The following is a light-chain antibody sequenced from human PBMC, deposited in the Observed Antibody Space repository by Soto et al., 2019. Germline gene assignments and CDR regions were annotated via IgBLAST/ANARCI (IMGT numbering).Light chain of an antibody. V-gene: IGLV1-40*01. J-gene: IGLJ3*02. CDR1: SSNIGAGYD. CDR2: GNS. Sequence: QSVLTQPPSVSGAPGQRVTISCTGGSSNIGAGYDVHWYQQLPGTAPKLLMYGNSKRPSGVPDRFSGSKSGTSASLAITGLQAEDEADYYCQSYDNSLSGSWVFGGGTKLTVL. CDR3: QSYDNSLSGSWV.